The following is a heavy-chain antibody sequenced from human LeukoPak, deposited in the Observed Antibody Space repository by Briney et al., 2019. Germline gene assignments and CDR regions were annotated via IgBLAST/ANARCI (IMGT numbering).Heavy chain of an antibody. CDR1: GFTFSSNA. D-gene: IGHD2-15*01. V-gene: IGHV3-23*01. CDR3: AKWGCSGGSCYPFDY. Sequence: GGSLRLSCAASGFTFSSNAMSWVRQAPGKGLEWVSAISGTGNRTYYADSVKGRFTISRDNSKNTLYLQMNSLRAEDTAVYYCAKWGCSGGSCYPFDYWGQGTLVTVSS. CDR2: ISGTGNRT. J-gene: IGHJ4*02.